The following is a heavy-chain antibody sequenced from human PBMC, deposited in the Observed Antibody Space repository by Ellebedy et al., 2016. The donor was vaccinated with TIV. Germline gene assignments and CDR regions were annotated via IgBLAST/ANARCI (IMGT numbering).Heavy chain of an antibody. CDR3: ARASFYDVDLSGWYFDL. D-gene: IGHD3-10*02. Sequence: GGSLRLSCAASGFTFSSYWMHWVRQAPGKGLVWVSRINSDGSSTSYADSVKGRFTISRDNSKNTLYLQMNSLRTEDTAVYYCARASFYDVDLSGWYFDLWGRGTLITVSS. V-gene: IGHV3-74*01. J-gene: IGHJ2*01. CDR1: GFTFSSYW. CDR2: INSDGSST.